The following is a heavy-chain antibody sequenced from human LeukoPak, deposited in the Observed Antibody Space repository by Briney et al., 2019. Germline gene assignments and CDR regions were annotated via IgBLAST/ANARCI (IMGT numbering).Heavy chain of an antibody. Sequence: SQTLSLTCAISGDSASSNSAACNWIRQSPSRGLEWLGRTYYRSKWYNDYAISVKGRITINPDTSKSQFSLQLNSVTPEDTAMYYCAREATGAFDIWGQGTMVTVSS. CDR3: AREATGAFDI. CDR1: GDSASSNSAA. CDR2: TYYRSKWYN. V-gene: IGHV6-1*01. J-gene: IGHJ3*02.